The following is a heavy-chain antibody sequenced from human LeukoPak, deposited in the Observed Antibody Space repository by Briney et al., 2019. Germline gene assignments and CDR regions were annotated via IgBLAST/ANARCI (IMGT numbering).Heavy chain of an antibody. CDR2: IWYDGSNK. J-gene: IGHJ5*02. Sequence: GGSLRLSCAASGFTFSSYGMHWVRQAPGKGLEWVAVIWYDGSNKYYADSVKGRFTISRDNSKNTLYLQMNSLRAEDTAVYYCARGETVTPGRNWFDPWGQGTLVTVSS. CDR1: GFTFSSYG. V-gene: IGHV3-33*01. CDR3: ARGETVTPGRNWFDP. D-gene: IGHD4-17*01.